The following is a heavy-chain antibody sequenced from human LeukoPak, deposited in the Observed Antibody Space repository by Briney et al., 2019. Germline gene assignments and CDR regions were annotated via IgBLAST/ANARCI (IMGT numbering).Heavy chain of an antibody. CDR3: AREELQWLVGGALDY. Sequence: PRASVKVSCKASGYTFTSYYMHWVRQAPGQGLEWMGIINPSGGSTSYAQKFQGRATMTRDTSTSTAYMELRSLRSDDTAVYYCAREELQWLVGGALDYWGQGTLVTVSS. CDR2: INPSGGST. V-gene: IGHV1-46*01. J-gene: IGHJ4*02. D-gene: IGHD6-19*01. CDR1: GYTFTSYY.